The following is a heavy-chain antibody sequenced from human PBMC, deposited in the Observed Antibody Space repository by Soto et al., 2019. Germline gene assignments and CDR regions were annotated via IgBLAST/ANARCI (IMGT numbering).Heavy chain of an antibody. V-gene: IGHV5-10-1*01. CDR3: ARHSSSSDWFDP. J-gene: IGHJ5*02. Sequence: GESLKISCKGSGYSLTSYWISWVRQMPGKGLEWMGRIDPSDSYTNYSPSFQGHVTISADKSISTAYLQWSSLKASDTAMYYCARHSSSSDWFDPWGQGTLVTVSS. CDR1: GYSLTSYW. CDR2: IDPSDSYT. D-gene: IGHD6-6*01.